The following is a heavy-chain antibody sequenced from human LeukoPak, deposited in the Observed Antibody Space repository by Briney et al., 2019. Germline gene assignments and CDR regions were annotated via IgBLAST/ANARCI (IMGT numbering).Heavy chain of an antibody. CDR2: IYSGGST. D-gene: IGHD6-13*01. CDR1: GFTVSSNY. Sequence: GGSLRLSCAASGFTVSSNYMSWVRQAPGKGLEWVSVIYSGGSTYYADSVKGRFTISRDNSKNTLYLQMNSLRAEDTAVYYCATTIAAAGLFYYYYYMDVWGKGTTVTVSS. J-gene: IGHJ6*03. CDR3: ATTIAAAGLFYYYYYMDV. V-gene: IGHV3-53*01.